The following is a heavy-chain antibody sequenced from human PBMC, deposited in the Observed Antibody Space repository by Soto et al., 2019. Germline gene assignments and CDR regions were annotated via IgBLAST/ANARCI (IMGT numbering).Heavy chain of an antibody. CDR2: INAGNGNT. CDR3: ARDPVGSYYFDY. CDR1: GYTFTSYA. V-gene: IGHV1-3*01. D-gene: IGHD3-10*01. J-gene: IGHJ4*02. Sequence: ASVKVSCKASGYTFTSYAMHWVRQAPGQRLEWMGWINAGNGNTKYSQKFQGRVTITRDTSASTAYMELSSLRSEDTAVYYCARDPVGSYYFDYWGQGTLVTLSS.